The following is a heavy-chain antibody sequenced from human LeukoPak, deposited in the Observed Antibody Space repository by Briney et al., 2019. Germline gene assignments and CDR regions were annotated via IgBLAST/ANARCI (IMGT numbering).Heavy chain of an antibody. D-gene: IGHD2-2*01. CDR3: ATVVPAENGYYFDY. J-gene: IGHJ4*02. CDR2: IIPILGIA. V-gene: IGHV1-69*04. Sequence: ASVKVSCKASGGTFSSYAISWVRQAPGQVLEWMGRIIPILGIANYAQKFQGRVTITADKSTSTAYMELSSLRSEDTAVYYCATVVPAENGYYFDYWGQGTLVTVSS. CDR1: GGTFSSYA.